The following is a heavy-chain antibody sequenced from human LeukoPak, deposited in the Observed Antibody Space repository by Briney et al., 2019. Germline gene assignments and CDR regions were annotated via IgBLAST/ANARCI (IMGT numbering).Heavy chain of an antibody. CDR1: GFTFSSYS. Sequence: GGSLRLSCAASGFTFSSYSMNRVRQAPGKGLEWVSYISSSSSTIYYADSVKGRFTISRDNAKNSLYLQMNSLRAEDTAVYYCARSSYYDILAGYYLFDYWGQGTLVTVSS. J-gene: IGHJ4*02. CDR3: ARSSYYDILAGYYLFDY. V-gene: IGHV3-48*04. CDR2: ISSSSSTI. D-gene: IGHD3-9*01.